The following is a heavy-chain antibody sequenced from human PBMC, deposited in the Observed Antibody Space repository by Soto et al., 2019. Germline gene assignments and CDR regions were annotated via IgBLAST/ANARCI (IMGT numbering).Heavy chain of an antibody. D-gene: IGHD6-19*01. J-gene: IGHJ5*02. CDR2: IYYSGST. Sequence: SETLSLTCTVSGGSISSGDYYWSWIRQPPGKGLEWIGYIYYSGSTYYNPSLKSRVTISVDTSKNQFSLKLSSVTAADTAVYYCAREYSSGWYGSWFDPWGQGTLVTVSS. V-gene: IGHV4-30-4*01. CDR3: AREYSSGWYGSWFDP. CDR1: GGSISSGDYY.